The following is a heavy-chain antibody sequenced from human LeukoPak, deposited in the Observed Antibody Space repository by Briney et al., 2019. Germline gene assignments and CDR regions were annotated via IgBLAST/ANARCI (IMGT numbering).Heavy chain of an antibody. D-gene: IGHD3-3*01. CDR1: GGSISSSSYY. Sequence: SETVSLTCTVSGGSISSSSYYWGWIRQPPGKGLEWIVSIYYSGSTYYNPSLKSRVTISVYTSKNHFSLKLSSVTAADTAVYYCARLLGDGVGYNWFDPWGQGTLVTVSS. V-gene: IGHV4-39*01. J-gene: IGHJ5*02. CDR2: IYYSGST. CDR3: ARLLGDGVGYNWFDP.